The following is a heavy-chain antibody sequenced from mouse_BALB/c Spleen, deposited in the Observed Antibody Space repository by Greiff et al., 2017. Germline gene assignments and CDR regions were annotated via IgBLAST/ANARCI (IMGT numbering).Heavy chain of an antibody. D-gene: IGHD3-1*01. V-gene: IGHV2-6-7*01. CDR2: IWGDGST. CDR1: GFSLTGYG. Sequence: VQLQQSGPGLVAPSQSLSITCTVSGFSLTGYGVNWVRQPPGKGLEWLGMIWGDGSTDYNSALKSRLSISKDNSKSQVFLKMNSLQTDDTARYYCARVGGFYAMDYWGQGTSVTVSS. J-gene: IGHJ4*01. CDR3: ARVGGFYAMDY.